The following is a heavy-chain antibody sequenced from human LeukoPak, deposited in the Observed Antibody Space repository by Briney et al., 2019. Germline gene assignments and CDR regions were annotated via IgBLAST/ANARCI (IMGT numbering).Heavy chain of an antibody. V-gene: IGHV3-30*02. Sequence: GGSLRLSCAASGFTFSSYGMHWVRQAPGKGLEWVAFIRYDGSNKYYADSVKGRFTISRDNSKNTLYLRMNSLRAEDTAVFYCAKDRWTGFSAIEYWGQGTLVTVSS. D-gene: IGHD3/OR15-3a*01. CDR3: AKDRWTGFSAIEY. CDR2: IRYDGSNK. J-gene: IGHJ4*02. CDR1: GFTFSSYG.